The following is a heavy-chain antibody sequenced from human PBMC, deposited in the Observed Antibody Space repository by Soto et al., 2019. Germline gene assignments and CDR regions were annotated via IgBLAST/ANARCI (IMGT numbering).Heavy chain of an antibody. CDR1: GGTFSSYA. V-gene: IGHV1-69*13. CDR2: IIPIFGTA. Sequence: ASVKVSCKASGGTFSSYAISWVRQAPGQGLEWMGGIIPIFGTANYAQKFQGRVTITADESTSTAYMELSSLRSEDTAVYYCARVYKHGSETRWLQYLGYYYYYGMDVWGQGTTVTVSS. CDR3: ARVYKHGSETRWLQYLGYYYYYGMDV. J-gene: IGHJ6*02. D-gene: IGHD5-12*01.